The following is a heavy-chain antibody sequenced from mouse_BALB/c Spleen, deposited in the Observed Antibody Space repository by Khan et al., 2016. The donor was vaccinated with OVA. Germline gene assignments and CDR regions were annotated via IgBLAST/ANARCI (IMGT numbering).Heavy chain of an antibody. Sequence: EVQLVESGGGLVKPGGSLKVSCAASGFTFSNYAVSWVRQTPEKRLVWVASISSGGRTYYPDSVKGRFTISRDNARNILYLQMSSLRSEDTAMYYCARDYWFVYWGQGTLVTVSA. J-gene: IGHJ3*01. CDR3: ARDYWFVY. V-gene: IGHV5-6-5*01. CDR2: ISSGGRT. CDR1: GFTFSNYA.